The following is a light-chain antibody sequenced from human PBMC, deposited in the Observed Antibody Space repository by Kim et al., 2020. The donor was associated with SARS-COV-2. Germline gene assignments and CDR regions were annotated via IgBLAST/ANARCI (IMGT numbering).Light chain of an antibody. CDR2: EYD. Sequence: NFMLTQPHSVSESLGKTVTISCTRSSGSIAGNYVQWYQQRPGSSPTTVIYEYDQRPSGVPDRFSGSIDTSSNSASLTISGPKPEDEADYYCQSYGSSRPWVFGGGTQLTVL. V-gene: IGLV6-57*01. J-gene: IGLJ3*02. CDR1: SGSIAGNY. CDR3: QSYGSSRPWV.